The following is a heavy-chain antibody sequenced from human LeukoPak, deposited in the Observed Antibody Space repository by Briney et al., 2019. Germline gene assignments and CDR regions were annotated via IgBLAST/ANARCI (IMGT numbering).Heavy chain of an antibody. Sequence: SETLSLTCTVSGYSISSGYYWGWIRQPPGKGLEWIGSIYHSGSTYYNPSLKSRVTISVDTSKNQFSLKLSSVTAADTAVYYCARLGAYYYDSNGYYYNRYFDYWGQGALVTVSS. CDR3: ARLGAYYYDSNGYYYNRYFDY. J-gene: IGHJ4*02. D-gene: IGHD3-22*01. CDR1: GYSISSGYY. V-gene: IGHV4-38-2*02. CDR2: IYHSGST.